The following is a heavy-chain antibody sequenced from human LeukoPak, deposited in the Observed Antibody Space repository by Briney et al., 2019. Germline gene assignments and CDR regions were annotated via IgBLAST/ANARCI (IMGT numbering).Heavy chain of an antibody. CDR3: ARVSSASYYDYVWGSYRETEGRGYFDY. D-gene: IGHD3-16*02. J-gene: IGHJ4*02. CDR1: GFTFSSYS. Sequence: GGYLRLSCAASGFTFSSYSMNWVRQAPGKGLEWVSSISSSSSYIYYADSVKGRFTISRDNAKNSLYLQMNSLRAEDTAVYYCARVSSASYYDYVWGSYRETEGRGYFDYWGQGTLVTVSS. CDR2: ISSSSSYI. V-gene: IGHV3-21*01.